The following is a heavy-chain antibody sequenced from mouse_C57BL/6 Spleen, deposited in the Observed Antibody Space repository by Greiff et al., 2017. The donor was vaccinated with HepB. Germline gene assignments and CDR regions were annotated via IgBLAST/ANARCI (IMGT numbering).Heavy chain of an antibody. CDR3: ARDDGLAY. CDR2: ISYDGSN. D-gene: IGHD2-3*01. J-gene: IGHJ3*01. Sequence: EVQLVESGPGLVKPSQSLSLTCSVTGYSITSGYYWNWIRQFPGNKLEWMGYISYDGSNNYNPSLKNRISITRDTSKNQFFLKLNSVTTEDTATYYCARDDGLAYWGQGTLVTVSA. V-gene: IGHV3-6*01. CDR1: GYSITSGYY.